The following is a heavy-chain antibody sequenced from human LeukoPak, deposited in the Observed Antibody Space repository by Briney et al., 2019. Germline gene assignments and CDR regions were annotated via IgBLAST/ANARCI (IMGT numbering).Heavy chain of an antibody. D-gene: IGHD3-10*01. CDR3: ARAARGELFSYYFDY. CDR1: GGTFSSYT. Sequence: ASVKVSCKASGGTFSSYTIIWVRQAPGQGLEWMGGIIPIFGTANYAQKFQGRVTITADESSNTAYMELSSLRSEDTAVYYCARAARGELFSYYFDYWGQGTLVTVSS. CDR2: IIPIFGTA. V-gene: IGHV1-69*13. J-gene: IGHJ4*02.